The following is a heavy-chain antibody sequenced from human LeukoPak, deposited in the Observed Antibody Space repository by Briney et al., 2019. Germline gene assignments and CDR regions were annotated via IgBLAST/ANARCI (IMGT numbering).Heavy chain of an antibody. CDR3: ARGPYDSSGYEWVGENNWFDP. CDR2: ISAYNGNT. CDR1: GYTFTSYG. J-gene: IGHJ5*02. D-gene: IGHD3-22*01. Sequence: ASVKVSCKASGYTFTSYGISWVRQAPGQGLEWMGWISAYNGNTNYAQKLQGRVTMTTDTSTSTAYMELRSLRSDDTAVYYCARGPYDSSGYEWVGENNWFDPWGQGTLVTVSS. V-gene: IGHV1-18*01.